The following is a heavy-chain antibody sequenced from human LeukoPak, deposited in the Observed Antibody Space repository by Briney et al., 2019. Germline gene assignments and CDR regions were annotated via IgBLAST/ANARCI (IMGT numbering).Heavy chain of an antibody. CDR1: GYTFTSYD. D-gene: IGHD4-23*01. Sequence: ASVKVSCKASGYTFTSYDINWVRQATGQGLEWMGWMNPNSGNTGYAQKFQGRVTMTRDTSRSTAYMELSSLRSDDTAVYYCARDRGGYGGPRAFDYWGQGTLVTVSS. V-gene: IGHV1-8*01. CDR2: MNPNSGNT. CDR3: ARDRGGYGGPRAFDY. J-gene: IGHJ4*02.